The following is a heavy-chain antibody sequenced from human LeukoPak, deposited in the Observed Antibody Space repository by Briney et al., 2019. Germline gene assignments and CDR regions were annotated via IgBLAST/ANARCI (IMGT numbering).Heavy chain of an antibody. V-gene: IGHV3-23*01. CDR3: ATDTVSSIAARPMNYYYYYMDV. CDR1: GFTFSSYA. J-gene: IGHJ6*03. D-gene: IGHD6-6*01. CDR2: ISGSGGST. Sequence: GGSLRLSCAASGFTFSSYAMSWVRQAPGKGLEWVSAISGSGGSTYYADSVKGRFTISRDNSKNTLYLQMNSLRAEDTAVYYCATDTVSSIAARPMNYYYYYMDVWGKGTTVTVSS.